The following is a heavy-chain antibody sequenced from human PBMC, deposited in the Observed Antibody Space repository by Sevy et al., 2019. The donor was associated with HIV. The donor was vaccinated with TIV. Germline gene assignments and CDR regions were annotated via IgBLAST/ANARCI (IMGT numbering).Heavy chain of an antibody. CDR1: GYSLTAYY. V-gene: IGHV1-2*02. J-gene: IGHJ4*02. D-gene: IGHD3-3*01. Sequence: ASVNVSCKASGYSLTAYYMYWVRQAPGQGLEWMGWINPNSDDTNYAQKFQGRVTMTSDASINTAYMELSGLRFDDAAVYYCARGLTIFGVAPQKHWGQGTLVTVSS. CDR2: INPNSDDT. CDR3: ARGLTIFGVAPQKH.